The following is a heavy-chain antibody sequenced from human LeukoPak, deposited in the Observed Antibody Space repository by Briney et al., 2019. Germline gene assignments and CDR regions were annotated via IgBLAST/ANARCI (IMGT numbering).Heavy chain of an antibody. V-gene: IGHV3-33*01. CDR1: GFTFNNFG. CDR3: ASFDFDGMDV. J-gene: IGHJ6*02. CDR2: VWYDGSNK. D-gene: IGHD3/OR15-3a*01. Sequence: GGSLRLSCAASGFTFNNFGMHWVRQAPGKGLEWVAVVWYDGSNKYYADSVKGRFTISRDNSKNTLYLQMNSLRVEDTAVYYCASFDFDGMDVWGQGTTVTVSS.